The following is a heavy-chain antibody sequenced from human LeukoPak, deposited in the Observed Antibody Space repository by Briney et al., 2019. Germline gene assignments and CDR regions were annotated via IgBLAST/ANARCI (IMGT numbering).Heavy chain of an antibody. J-gene: IGHJ4*02. CDR3: ARGIEATRRSAGTCNYFDY. CDR2: INQDGSAK. CDR1: GFILSNYW. Sequence: PGGSLRLSCAASGFILSNYWMTWVRQAPGKGLEWVANINQDGSAKHYVDSVKGRFTISRDIAKNSLYLQMNSLGAEDTALYYCARGIEATRRSAGTCNYFDYWGQGTLVTVSS. V-gene: IGHV3-7*01. D-gene: IGHD5-12*01.